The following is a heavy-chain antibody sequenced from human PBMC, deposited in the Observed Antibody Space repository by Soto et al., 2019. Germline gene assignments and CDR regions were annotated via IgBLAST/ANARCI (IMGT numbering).Heavy chain of an antibody. CDR2: IYYSGST. V-gene: IGHV4-31*03. Sequence: QVQLQESGPGLVKPSQTLSLTCTVSGGSISSGGYYWSWIRQHPGKGLEWIGYIYYSGSTYYNPSLKSRVTISVDTSKNQFSLKLSSGTAADTSVYYCARGGGVTIFGVVSRGDNWFDPWCQGTLVTVSS. CDR3: ARGGGVTIFGVVSRGDNWFDP. CDR1: GGSISSGGYY. D-gene: IGHD3-3*01. J-gene: IGHJ5*02.